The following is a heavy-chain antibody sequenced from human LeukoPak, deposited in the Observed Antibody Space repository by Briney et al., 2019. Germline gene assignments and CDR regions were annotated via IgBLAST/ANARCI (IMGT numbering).Heavy chain of an antibody. D-gene: IGHD2-2*01. J-gene: IGHJ3*02. V-gene: IGHV3-30*18. CDR3: AKEGALGFCSSTTCSFGAFDI. Sequence: GGSLRLSCAASGFTFSSYGMHWVRQAPGKGLEWLAMISHDGSKKYHADSVMGRFTITRDDSTDTLYLQMNSLGAEDTAVYYCAKEGALGFCSSTTCSFGAFDIWGQGTKVTVSS. CDR2: ISHDGSKK. CDR1: GFTFSSYG.